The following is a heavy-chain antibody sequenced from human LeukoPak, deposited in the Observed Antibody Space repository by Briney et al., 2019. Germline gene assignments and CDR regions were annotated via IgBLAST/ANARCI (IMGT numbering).Heavy chain of an antibody. CDR2: IYYSGST. D-gene: IGHD3-16*02. Sequence: SETLSLTCTVSGGSISSSSYYWGWIRQPPGKGLEWIGSIYYSGSTYYNPSLKSRVTISVDTSKNQFSLKLSSVTAADTAVYYCARDWRQGAPMGDYDYVWGSYRPHYFDYWGQGTLVTVSS. J-gene: IGHJ4*02. CDR3: ARDWRQGAPMGDYDYVWGSYRPHYFDY. CDR1: GGSISSSSYY. V-gene: IGHV4-39*07.